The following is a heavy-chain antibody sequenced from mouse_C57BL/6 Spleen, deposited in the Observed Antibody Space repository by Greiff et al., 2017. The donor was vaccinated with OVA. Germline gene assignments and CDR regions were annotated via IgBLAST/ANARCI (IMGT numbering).Heavy chain of an antibody. CDR1: GYTFTDYN. Sequence: VQLQQSGPELVKPGASVKMSCKASGYTFTDYNMHWVKQSHGKSLEWIGYINPNSGGTSYNQKFKGKATLTVNKSSSTAYMELRSLTSEDSAVYYCAREGGTDYFDYWGQGTTLTVSS. CDR3: AREGGTDYFDY. CDR2: INPNSGGT. J-gene: IGHJ2*01. V-gene: IGHV1-22*01. D-gene: IGHD4-1*01.